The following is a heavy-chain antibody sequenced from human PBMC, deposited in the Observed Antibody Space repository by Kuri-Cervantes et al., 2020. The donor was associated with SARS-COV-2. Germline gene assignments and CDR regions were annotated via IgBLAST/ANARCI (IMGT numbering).Heavy chain of an antibody. V-gene: IGHV3-23*01. J-gene: IGHJ6*02. CDR3: AKPPYSGKYYYYGMDV. D-gene: IGHD4-23*01. CDR2: ISASGGTT. Sequence: GGSLRLSCAASGFTFSNYAMIWVRQTPGEGLEWVSTISASGGTTYYADSVKGRFTTSRDNSKNALYLQMNSLRAEDTAVYYCAKPPYSGKYYYYGMDVWGQGTTVTVSS. CDR1: GFTFSNYA.